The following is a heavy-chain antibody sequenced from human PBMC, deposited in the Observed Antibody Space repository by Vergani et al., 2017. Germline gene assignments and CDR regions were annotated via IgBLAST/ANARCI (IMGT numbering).Heavy chain of an antibody. V-gene: IGHV3-30-3*01. CDR2: ISYDGSNK. Sequence: VQLLESGGGLVQPGGSLRLSCAASGFTFSSYAMSWVRQAPGKGLEWVAVISYDGSNKYYADSVKGRFTISRDNAKNSLYLQMNSLRAEDTAVYYCAREGSTVTDYYYYGMDVWGQGTTVTVSS. CDR1: GFTFSSYA. CDR3: AREGSTVTDYYYYGMDV. D-gene: IGHD4-11*01. J-gene: IGHJ6*02.